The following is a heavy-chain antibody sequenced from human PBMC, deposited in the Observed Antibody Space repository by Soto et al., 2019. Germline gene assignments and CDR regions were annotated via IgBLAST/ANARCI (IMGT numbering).Heavy chain of an antibody. CDR2: VNPNEDSA. D-gene: IGHD3-16*02. V-gene: IGHV1-46*01. Sequence: QVQLVQSGAELKKPGAAVRVSCQASGYTFTRFFVYWFRQAPGQGLEWMGKVNPNEDSATYAQKFQGRLAMTTDTSTSTVSMELSSLRCDDTAVYYCARGYGGVVVYFDHWGQGTLITVSS. J-gene: IGHJ4*02. CDR3: ARGYGGVVVYFDH. CDR1: GYTFTRFF.